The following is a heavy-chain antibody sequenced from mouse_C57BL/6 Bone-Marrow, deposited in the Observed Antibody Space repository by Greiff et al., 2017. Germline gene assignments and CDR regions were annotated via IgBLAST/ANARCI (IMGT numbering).Heavy chain of an antibody. J-gene: IGHJ2*01. CDR3: ARERGYDEGVDY. V-gene: IGHV1-55*01. Sequence: VQLQQPGAELVKPGASVKMSCKASGYTFTSYWITWVKQRPGQGLEWIGDIYPGSGSTNYNEKFKSKATLTVDTSSSTAYMQLSSLTSEDSAVYYCARERGYDEGVDYWGQGTTLTVSS. CDR2: IYPGSGST. CDR1: GYTFTSYW. D-gene: IGHD2-2*01.